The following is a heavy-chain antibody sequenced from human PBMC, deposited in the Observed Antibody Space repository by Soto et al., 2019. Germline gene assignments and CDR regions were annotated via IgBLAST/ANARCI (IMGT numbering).Heavy chain of an antibody. D-gene: IGHD1-26*01. CDR2: ISGTAGST. J-gene: IGHJ4*02. Sequence: GGSLRLSCAASGFTFSSYAMSWVRQAPGKGLDWVSGISGTAGSTNYADSVKGRFTISRDNLKNTLYLHMNSLRAADTAVYYCAKDALYSGSPRGFDYWGQGTLVTVSS. CDR1: GFTFSSYA. CDR3: AKDALYSGSPRGFDY. V-gene: IGHV3-23*01.